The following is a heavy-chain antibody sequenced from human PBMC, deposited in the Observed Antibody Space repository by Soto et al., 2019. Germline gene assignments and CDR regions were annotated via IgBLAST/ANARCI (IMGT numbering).Heavy chain of an antibody. D-gene: IGHD1-1*01. CDR1: GCTFSSYT. CDR2: IIPSLGIA. CDR3: ARTSPGNWFDP. V-gene: IGHV1-69*02. J-gene: IGHJ5*02. Sequence: QVQLVQSGAEVKKPGSSVKVSCKASGCTFSSYTISWVRQAPGQGREWMGRIIPSLGIAKYAQKFQGRVTIHADKGTSTTYMTLSSLRSDDTAVYYCARTSPGNWFDPWGQGTLVTVSS.